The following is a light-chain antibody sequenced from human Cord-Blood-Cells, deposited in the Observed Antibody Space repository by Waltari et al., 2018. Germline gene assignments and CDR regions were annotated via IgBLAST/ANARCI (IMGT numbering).Light chain of an antibody. V-gene: IGLV2-23*01. Sequence: QSALTQPASVSGSPGQSITISCTGTSSDVGSYNLVSWYHQPPGTAPKLMMYEGSKRPSGVSNRFSGSKSGNTASLTISGLQAEDEADYYCCSYAGSSTWVFGGGTKLTVL. J-gene: IGLJ3*02. CDR2: EGS. CDR1: SSDVGSYNL. CDR3: CSYAGSSTWV.